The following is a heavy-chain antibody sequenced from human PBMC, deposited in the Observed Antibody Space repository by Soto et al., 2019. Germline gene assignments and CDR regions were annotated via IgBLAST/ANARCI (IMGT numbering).Heavy chain of an antibody. CDR2: ISGSDDST. CDR1: GFTFSSYA. D-gene: IGHD6-19*01. J-gene: IGHJ4*02. V-gene: IGHV3-23*01. Sequence: GGSLRLSCAASGFTFSSYAMSWVRQAPGKGLEWVSVISGSDDSTYYADSVKGRFTISRDNSKNTLYLQMNSLRAEDTAVYYCARYSSGWGNTYFDYWGQGTLVTVSS. CDR3: ARYSSGWGNTYFDY.